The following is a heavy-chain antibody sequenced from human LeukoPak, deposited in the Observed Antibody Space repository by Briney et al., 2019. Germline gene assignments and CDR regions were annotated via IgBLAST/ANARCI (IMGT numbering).Heavy chain of an antibody. CDR2: ISHSGDAT. CDR1: GFMFDTYA. D-gene: IGHD2-15*01. CDR3: ATQDLVVVPAASHYFDY. V-gene: IGHV3-48*03. Sequence: PGGSLRLSCAASGFMFDTYAMNWVRQAPGKGLEWVSYISHSGDATYYADSVKGRFTVSIDNAKHSLYLQMTGLRAEDTAVYFCATQDLVVVPAASHYFDYWGQGILVTVSS. J-gene: IGHJ4*02.